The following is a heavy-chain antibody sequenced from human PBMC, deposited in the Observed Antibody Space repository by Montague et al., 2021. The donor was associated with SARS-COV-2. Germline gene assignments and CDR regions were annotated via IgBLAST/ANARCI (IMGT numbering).Heavy chain of an antibody. Sequence: SLRLSCAASEFIFDDYAMHWVRQAPGKGLEWVSGITWKSGRIAYADSVKGRFTVSRDNAKNSLYLQMNSLRAEDTALYYCAKDARKWELLPSYWYFDLWGRGTLVTVSS. J-gene: IGHJ2*01. D-gene: IGHD1-26*01. V-gene: IGHV3-9*01. CDR3: AKDARKWELLPSYWYFDL. CDR1: EFIFDDYA. CDR2: ITWKSGRI.